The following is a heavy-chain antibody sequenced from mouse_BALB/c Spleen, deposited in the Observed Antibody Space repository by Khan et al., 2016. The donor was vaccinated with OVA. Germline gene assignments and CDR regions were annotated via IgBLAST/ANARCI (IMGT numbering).Heavy chain of an antibody. CDR3: ARGNYYGYAMDY. Sequence: EVQLQESGPGLVKPSQSLFLTCTVTGYSITSNYAWNWIRQLPGNKLEWMGYISYSGSTSYNPSLKSRISITRDTSKNQFFLQLNSVTTEDAATYYCARGNYYGYAMDYWGQGTSVTVSS. V-gene: IGHV3-2*02. D-gene: IGHD1-1*01. CDR1: GYSITSNYA. J-gene: IGHJ4*01. CDR2: ISYSGST.